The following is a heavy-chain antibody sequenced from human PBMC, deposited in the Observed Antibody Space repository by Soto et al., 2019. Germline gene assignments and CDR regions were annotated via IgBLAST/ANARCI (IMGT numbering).Heavy chain of an antibody. J-gene: IGHJ4*02. CDR3: ARDLDASGSYYTDY. D-gene: IGHD3-10*01. CDR1: GYTFSSIG. CDR2: ISPYKGNT. Sequence: QIQLVQSGAEVKKPGAPVKVSCKASGYTFSSIGISWVRQAPGQGLEWMGWISPYKGNTHYAQGLQGRVTMTTDTSTSTAYMELRSLRSDDTAVYYCARDLDASGSYYTDYWGQGTLVTVSS. V-gene: IGHV1-18*01.